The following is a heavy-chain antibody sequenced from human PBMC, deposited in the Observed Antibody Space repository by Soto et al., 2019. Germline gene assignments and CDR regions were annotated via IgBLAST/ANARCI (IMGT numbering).Heavy chain of an antibody. J-gene: IGHJ5*02. CDR2: INPGGGAT. Sequence: QVQLVQSGAEVKKPGASVKVSCKASGYRFTSYYVHWVRQAPGKGLEWMGRINPGGGATNYSQKFQGRISMCRDTSTTTFYMQLNNLRSEDTALYYCARDLSISTRPSWFDPWGQGTLVTVSS. V-gene: IGHV1-46*01. CDR1: GYRFTSYY. D-gene: IGHD6-6*01. CDR3: ARDLSISTRPSWFDP.